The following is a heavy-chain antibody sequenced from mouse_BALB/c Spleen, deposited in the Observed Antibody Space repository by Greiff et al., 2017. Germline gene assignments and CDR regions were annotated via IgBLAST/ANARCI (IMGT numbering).Heavy chain of an antibody. CDR1: GFSLTGYG. D-gene: IGHD2-14*01. CDR3: ARGYRYNYYAMDY. V-gene: IGHV2-6-7*01. J-gene: IGHJ4*01. CDR2: IWGDGST. Sequence: VQLKESGPGLVAPSQSLSITCTVSGFSLTGYGVNWVRQPPGKGLEWLGMIWGDGSTDYNSALKSRLSISKDNSKSQVFLKMNSLQTDDTARYYCARGYRYNYYAMDYWGQGTSVTVSS.